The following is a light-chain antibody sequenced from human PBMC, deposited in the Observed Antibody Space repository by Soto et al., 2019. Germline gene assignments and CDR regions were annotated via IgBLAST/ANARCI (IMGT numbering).Light chain of an antibody. CDR1: SSDVGGYNY. CDR2: EVS. Sequence: QSALTQPPSASGSPGQSVTISCTGTSSDVGGYNYVSWYQQYPGKAPKLMIYEVSKRPSGVPGRFSGSKSGNTASLTVSGLQAEDEADYYCSSYAGSNNLGVFGGGTKLTVL. J-gene: IGLJ2*01. V-gene: IGLV2-8*01. CDR3: SSYAGSNNLGV.